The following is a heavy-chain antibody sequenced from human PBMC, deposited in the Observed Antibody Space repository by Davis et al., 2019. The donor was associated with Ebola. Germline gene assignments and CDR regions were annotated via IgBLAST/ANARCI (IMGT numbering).Heavy chain of an antibody. Sequence: SETLSLTCTVSGGSISSSSYYWGWIRQPPGKGLEWIGSIYYSGSTNYNPSLKSRVTISVDTSKNQFSLKLSSVTAADTAVYYCASWGVHAWGGGMDVWGQGTTVTVSS. CDR2: IYYSGST. CDR1: GGSISSSSYY. CDR3: ASWGVHAWGGGMDV. J-gene: IGHJ6*02. D-gene: IGHD3-16*01. V-gene: IGHV4-39*07.